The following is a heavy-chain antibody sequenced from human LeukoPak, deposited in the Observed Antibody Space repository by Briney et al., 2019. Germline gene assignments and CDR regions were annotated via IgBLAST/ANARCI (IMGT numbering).Heavy chain of an antibody. CDR1: GYTFTGYY. V-gene: IGHV1-2*02. D-gene: IGHD3-10*01. CDR2: INPNSGGT. CDR3: AREDLTYYGSGSSYFDD. Sequence: GASVTVSCTASGYTFTGYYMHWVRQAPGQGLERMGWINPNSGGTNYAQKFQGRVTMTRDTSISTAYMELSRLRSDDTAVYYCAREDLTYYGSGSSYFDDGGQGTLVTVSS. J-gene: IGHJ4*02.